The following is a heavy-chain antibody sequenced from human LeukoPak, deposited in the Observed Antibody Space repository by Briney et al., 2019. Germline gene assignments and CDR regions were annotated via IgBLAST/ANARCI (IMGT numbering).Heavy chain of an antibody. CDR1: GGSISSYY. D-gene: IGHD1-26*01. V-gene: IGHV4-59*01. Sequence: PSETLSLTCTVSGGSISSYYWSWIRQPPGKGLEWIGYIYYSGSTNYNPSLKSRVTISVDQSKNQSSLNLSSVAAADTAVYYFASPKGSYYRVSVFGIGGQGTMATVS. CDR3: ASPKGSYYRVSVFGI. CDR2: IYYSGST. J-gene: IGHJ3*02.